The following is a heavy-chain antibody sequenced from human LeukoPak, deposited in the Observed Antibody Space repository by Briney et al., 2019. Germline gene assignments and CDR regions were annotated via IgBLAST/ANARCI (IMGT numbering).Heavy chain of an antibody. D-gene: IGHD2-15*01. CDR3: GKIRLEDSATGY. CDR1: GFIFSAYG. CDR2: IGGSGATT. J-gene: IGHJ4*02. Sequence: GGSLRLSCAASGFIFSAYGMNWVRQAPGKGLEGVTAIGGSGATTYYADSVRGRFTISRDNSKNTMYLQMSSLRAEDTAIYYCGKIRLEDSATGYWGQGTLVTVSS. V-gene: IGHV3-23*01.